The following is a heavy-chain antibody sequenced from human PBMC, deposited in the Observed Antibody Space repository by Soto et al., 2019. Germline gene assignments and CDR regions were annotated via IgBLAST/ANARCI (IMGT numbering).Heavy chain of an antibody. D-gene: IGHD3-3*01. V-gene: IGHV1-69*06. J-gene: IGHJ6*02. CDR2: IIPIFGTA. CDR3: ARAVYYDFRYYYYYYGMDV. CDR1: GGTFSSYS. Sequence: SVKVSCKASGGTFSSYSISWVRQAPGQGLEWMGGIIPIFGTANYAQKFQGRVTITADKSTSTAYMELSSLRSEDTAVYYCARAVYYDFRYYYYYYGMDVWGQGTTVTVSS.